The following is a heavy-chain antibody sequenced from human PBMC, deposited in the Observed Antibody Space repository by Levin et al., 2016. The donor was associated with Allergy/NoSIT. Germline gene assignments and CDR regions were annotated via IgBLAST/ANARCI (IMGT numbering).Heavy chain of an antibody. CDR3: ARIYVWGSYRYDFNDGMDV. D-gene: IGHD3-16*02. V-gene: IGHV1-2*02. J-gene: IGHJ6*02. Sequence: WVRQAPGQGLEWMGWINPNSGGTNYAQKFQGRVTMTRDTSISTAYMELSRLRSDDTAVYYCARIYVWGSYRYDFNDGMDVWGQGTTVTVSS. CDR2: INPNSGGT.